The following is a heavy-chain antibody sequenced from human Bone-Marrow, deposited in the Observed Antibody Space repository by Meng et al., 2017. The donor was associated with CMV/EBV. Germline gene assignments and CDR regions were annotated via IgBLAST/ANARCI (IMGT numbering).Heavy chain of an antibody. V-gene: IGHV1-18*01. Sequence: ASVKVSCKASGYRFTKYGISWVRQAPGQGLEWMGWISAYNGNADYAQKLQGRVTMTTDTSTTTAYMELRSLRSDDTAMYYCARVARYCTNTDNCFDYWGQGTLVTFYS. J-gene: IGHJ4*02. CDR2: ISAYNGNA. CDR1: GYRFTKYG. CDR3: ARVARYCTNTDNCFDY. D-gene: IGHD2-8*01.